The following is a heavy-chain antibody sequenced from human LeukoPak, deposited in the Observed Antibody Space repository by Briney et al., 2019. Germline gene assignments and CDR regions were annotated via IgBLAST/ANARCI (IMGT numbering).Heavy chain of an antibody. V-gene: IGHV1-69*06. CDR1: GGTFSSYS. D-gene: IGHD3-3*01. CDR2: IIPIFGTA. J-gene: IGHJ4*02. Sequence: GASVEVSCKASGGTFSSYSISWVRQAPGQGLEWMGRIIPIFGTANYAQKFQGRVTITADKSTSTDYMELSSLRSEDTAVYYCAAWSGYNFGYWGQGTLVTVSS. CDR3: AAWSGYNFGY.